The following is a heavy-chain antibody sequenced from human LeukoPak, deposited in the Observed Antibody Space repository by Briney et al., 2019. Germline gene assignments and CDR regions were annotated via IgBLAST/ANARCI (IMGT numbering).Heavy chain of an antibody. CDR1: GGTLSNYA. V-gene: IGHV1-69*11. Sequence: SVKVSCKASGGTLSNYAINWVRQAPGQGLEWMGRIIPILDTTNYAQKFQGRVTIITDESTSTAYMELITLRSGDTAVYYCAGESFSRRAGITMVRGVIAYWGQGTLVTVSS. CDR3: AGESFSRRAGITMVRGVIAY. J-gene: IGHJ4*02. CDR2: IIPILDTT. D-gene: IGHD3-10*01.